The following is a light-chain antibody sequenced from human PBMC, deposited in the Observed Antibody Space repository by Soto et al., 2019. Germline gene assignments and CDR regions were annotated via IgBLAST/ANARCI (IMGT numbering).Light chain of an antibody. CDR1: QSVSSN. J-gene: IGKJ1*01. CDR3: QQYSNWPPEGT. CDR2: GAS. V-gene: IGKV3D-15*01. Sequence: EIVMTQSPATLSVSPGERATLSCRASQSVSSNLAWYQQKPGQAPRLLIYGASTRATGIPARFSGSGSGTEFTLTISSLQSEDFAVYYCQQYSNWPPEGTFGQGTKVDIK.